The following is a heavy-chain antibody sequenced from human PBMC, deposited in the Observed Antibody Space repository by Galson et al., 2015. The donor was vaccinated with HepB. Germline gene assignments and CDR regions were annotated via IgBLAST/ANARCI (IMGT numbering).Heavy chain of an antibody. CDR1: GFTFSSYA. Sequence: SLRLSCAASGFTFSSYAMSWVRQAPGKGLEWVSAISGSGGSTYYADSVKGRFTISRDNSKNTLYLQMNSLRAEDTAVYYCAKDVYFGRYSHIPYYFDYWGQGTLVTVSS. J-gene: IGHJ4*02. D-gene: IGHD5-18*01. CDR2: ISGSGGST. CDR3: AKDVYFGRYSHIPYYFDY. V-gene: IGHV3-23*01.